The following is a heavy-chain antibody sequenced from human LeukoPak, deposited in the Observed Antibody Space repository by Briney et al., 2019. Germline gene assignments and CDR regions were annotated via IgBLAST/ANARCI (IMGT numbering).Heavy chain of an antibody. CDR2: IYTSGST. D-gene: IGHD3-22*01. Sequence: PSETLSLTCSVSGVAIRSGSYNWLWLRQPAGKGLEWIGRIYTSGSTNYNPSLKSRVTISVDTSKNQFSLKLSSVTAADTAVYYCARGGGHSSGYSLFLWGQGTLVTVSS. CDR1: GVAIRSGSYN. CDR3: ARGGGHSSGYSLFL. V-gene: IGHV4-61*02. J-gene: IGHJ4*02.